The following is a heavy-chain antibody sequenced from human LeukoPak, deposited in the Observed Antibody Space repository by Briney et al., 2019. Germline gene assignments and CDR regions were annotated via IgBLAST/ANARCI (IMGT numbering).Heavy chain of an antibody. V-gene: IGHV4-39*01. J-gene: IGHJ4*02. Sequence: SSETLSLTCTVSGGSISSSSEYWGWIRQPPGRGLEWIGSVYESGTTHYHPSLKSRASISVDTSKNQFSLNLSSVTAADTAVYYCARGTHYFDYWGQGTLVTVSS. CDR3: ARGTHYFDY. CDR2: VYESGTT. CDR1: GGSISSSSEY.